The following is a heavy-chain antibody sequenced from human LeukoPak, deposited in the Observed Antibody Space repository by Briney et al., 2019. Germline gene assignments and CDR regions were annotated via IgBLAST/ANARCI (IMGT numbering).Heavy chain of an antibody. V-gene: IGHV4-59*12. CDR1: GGSISSYY. D-gene: IGHD3-3*01. CDR3: ARGLPYTIFGVVTPRLGATRNDY. Sequence: SETLSLTCTVSGGSISSYYWSWIRQPPGKGLEWIGYIYYSGSTNYNPSLKSRVTISVDTSKNQFSLKLSSVTAADTAVYYCARGLPYTIFGVVTPRLGATRNDYWGQGTLVTVSS. J-gene: IGHJ4*02. CDR2: IYYSGST.